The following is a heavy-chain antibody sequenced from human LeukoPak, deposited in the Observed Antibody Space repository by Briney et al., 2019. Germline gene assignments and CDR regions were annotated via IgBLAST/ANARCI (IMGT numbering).Heavy chain of an antibody. CDR1: GGSLSSEY. Sequence: SETLSLTCTVSGGSLSSEYWSWIRQPAGTEREGIGRIYTSGSTNYNPSLKSGVTMSVDTSKNQFSLKRSSVTAADTAVYYCATTTVTTFSGDAFDIWGQGTMVTVSS. CDR3: ATTTVTTFSGDAFDI. CDR2: IYTSGST. J-gene: IGHJ3*02. V-gene: IGHV4-4*07. D-gene: IGHD4-17*01.